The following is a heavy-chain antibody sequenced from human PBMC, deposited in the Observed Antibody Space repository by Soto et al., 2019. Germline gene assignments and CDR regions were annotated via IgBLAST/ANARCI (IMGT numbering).Heavy chain of an antibody. CDR1: GFTFSSYS. J-gene: IGHJ5*02. Sequence: GGSLRLSCAASGFTFSSYSMNWVRQAPGKGLEWVSYISSSSSTIYYADSVKGRFTISRDNAKNSLHLQMNSLRAEDTAVYYCARDIVVVPAAMTVVADWFDPWGQGTLVTVSS. V-gene: IGHV3-48*01. D-gene: IGHD2-2*01. CDR3: ARDIVVVPAAMTVVADWFDP. CDR2: ISSSSSTI.